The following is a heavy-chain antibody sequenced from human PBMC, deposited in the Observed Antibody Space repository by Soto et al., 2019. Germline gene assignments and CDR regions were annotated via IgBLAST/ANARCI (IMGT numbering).Heavy chain of an antibody. Sequence: PSETLSLTCGVSGYSITSGYYWGWIRQSPGKGLEWIGSIYHTGDSDYNPSLKSRVTVSVDTSKNQVSLRMRSVTAADTAVYYCARLWIVAIPPAVGVKWFDPWGQGTLVTVSS. D-gene: IGHD2-15*01. CDR1: GYSITSGYY. J-gene: IGHJ5*02. CDR2: IYHTGDS. CDR3: ARLWIVAIPPAVGVKWFDP. V-gene: IGHV4-38-2*01.